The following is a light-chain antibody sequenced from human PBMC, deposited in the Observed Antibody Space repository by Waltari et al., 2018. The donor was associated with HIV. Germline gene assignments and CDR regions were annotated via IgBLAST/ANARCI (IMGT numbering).Light chain of an antibody. CDR2: DES. CDR1: NIGTIG. Sequence: SNVLTQPPSESVAPGQTARITCGGSNIGTIGVHWYQQRPGQAPVLVVGVEDESARPSGIPERCSGSKSGNTATLTISRVEAGDEADYYCQVWDKTSDHVLFGGGTRLTVL. CDR3: QVWDKTSDHVL. J-gene: IGLJ2*01. V-gene: IGLV3-21*02.